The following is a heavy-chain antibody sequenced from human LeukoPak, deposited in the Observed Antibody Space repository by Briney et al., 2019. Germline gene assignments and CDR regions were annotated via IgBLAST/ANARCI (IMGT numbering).Heavy chain of an antibody. V-gene: IGHV1-18*01. Sequence: GASVKVSCKASGYTFTSNGISWVRQAPGQGLEWMGWISAYNGNTNYAQKFQGRVTMTRDTSISTAYMELSRLRSDDTAVYYCAREKGSPPYNWFDPWGQGTPVTVSS. CDR1: GYTFTSNG. CDR3: AREKGSPPYNWFDP. CDR2: ISAYNGNT. J-gene: IGHJ5*02. D-gene: IGHD6-6*01.